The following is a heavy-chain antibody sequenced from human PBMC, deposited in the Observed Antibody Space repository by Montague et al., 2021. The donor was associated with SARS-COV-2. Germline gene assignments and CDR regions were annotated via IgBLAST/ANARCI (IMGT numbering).Heavy chain of an antibody. CDR2: LYRSGSV. D-gene: IGHD3-10*01. V-gene: IGHV4-39*02. CDR1: GGFISDSYY. Sequence: SETLSLTCIVSGGFISDSYYWAWIRQAPGKGLEWLGSLYRSGSVYSNPSLKSRVSKSVDKSKNHFSLRLTSATAAETAVYYCVRGAEEAHFAMDVWGQGTTVTVSS. CDR3: VRGAEEAHFAMDV. J-gene: IGHJ6*02.